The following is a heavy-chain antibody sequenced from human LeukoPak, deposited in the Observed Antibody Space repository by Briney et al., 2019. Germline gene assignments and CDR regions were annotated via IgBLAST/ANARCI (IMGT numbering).Heavy chain of an antibody. Sequence: LGGSLRLSCAASGFTFSDYYMSWIRQAPGKGLEWVSYISSSGSTIYYADSVKGRFTISRDNAKNSLYLQMNSLRAEDTAVYYCARSFFYGSGSYSLYYFDYWGQGTLVTVSS. V-gene: IGHV3-11*01. D-gene: IGHD3-10*01. CDR2: ISSSGSTI. J-gene: IGHJ4*02. CDR1: GFTFSDYY. CDR3: ARSFFYGSGSYSLYYFDY.